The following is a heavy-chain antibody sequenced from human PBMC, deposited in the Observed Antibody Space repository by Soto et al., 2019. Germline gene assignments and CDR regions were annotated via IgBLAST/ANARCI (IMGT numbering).Heavy chain of an antibody. CDR2: MQPSTGRT. CDR3: ARGVSAGVDY. D-gene: IGHD1-26*01. CDR1: GYSFTSLD. J-gene: IGHJ4*02. Sequence: QVQLVQSGAEVREPGASVKVSCKASGYSFTSLDINWVRQTAGQVLECMGWMQPSTGRTGYAQKFQGRVTMTRDTSINTAYMELTTLTSDDTAFYYCARGVSAGVDYWGQGTLVSVSS. V-gene: IGHV1-8*01.